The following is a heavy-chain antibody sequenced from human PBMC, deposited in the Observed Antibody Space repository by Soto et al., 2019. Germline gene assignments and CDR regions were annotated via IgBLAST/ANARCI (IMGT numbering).Heavy chain of an antibody. V-gene: IGHV3-23*01. CDR1: GFTFNNYA. Sequence: EVQLLESGGGLVQPGGSLRLSCAASGFTFNNYAMTWVRQAPGKGLEWVSAISGGGDTTSYADSVKGRFTVARDGSKNTLYLQMSSLNAEDTALYYCAKGRGGSGSLTPRVDFWGQGTLVTVSS. CDR2: ISGGGDTT. J-gene: IGHJ4*02. CDR3: AKGRGGSGSLTPRVDF. D-gene: IGHD3-10*01.